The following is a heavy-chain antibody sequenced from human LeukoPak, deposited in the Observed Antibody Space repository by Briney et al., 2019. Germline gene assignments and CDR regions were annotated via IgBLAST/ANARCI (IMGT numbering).Heavy chain of an antibody. V-gene: IGHV3-7*01. Sequence: GGSLTLSCAASGFTFSSYWMSWVRQAPGKGLEWVANIKQDGSEKYYVDSVKGRFTISRDNAKNSLYLQMNSLRAEDTAVYYCARDRPYYDSSGYYYSYYFDYWGQGTLVTVSS. CDR2: IKQDGSEK. D-gene: IGHD3-22*01. J-gene: IGHJ4*02. CDR1: GFTFSSYW. CDR3: ARDRPYYDSSGYYYSYYFDY.